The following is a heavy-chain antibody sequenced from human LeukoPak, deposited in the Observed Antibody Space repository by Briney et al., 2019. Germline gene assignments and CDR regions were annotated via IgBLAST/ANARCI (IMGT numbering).Heavy chain of an antibody. CDR1: GFTFSDYW. CDR3: AKVSVCYGCYLDY. Sequence: GGSLRLSCTASGFTFSDYWMTWVRQAPGRGPEWVANIKQDGSQRYYVDSVRGRFTISRDNAKNSFFLQMHSLRAGDTAIYYCAKVSVCYGCYLDYWGQGTLVTVS. CDR2: IKQDGSQR. V-gene: IGHV3-7*03. J-gene: IGHJ4*02. D-gene: IGHD3-16*01.